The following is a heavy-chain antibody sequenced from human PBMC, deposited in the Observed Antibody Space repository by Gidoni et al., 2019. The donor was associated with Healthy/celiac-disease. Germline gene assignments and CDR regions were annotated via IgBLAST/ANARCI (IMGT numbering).Heavy chain of an antibody. CDR1: GYIFISYY. V-gene: IGHV1-8*01. Sequence: QVQLVQSGAEVKKPGASVKVSCKASGYIFISYYINWVRQATGQGLEWMGWMNPNSGNTGYAQKFQGRVTMTRNTSISTAYMELSSLRSEDTAVYYCASLGCSGGSCYSVDYFDYWGQGTLVTVSS. CDR3: ASLGCSGGSCYSVDYFDY. J-gene: IGHJ4*02. CDR2: MNPNSGNT. D-gene: IGHD2-15*01.